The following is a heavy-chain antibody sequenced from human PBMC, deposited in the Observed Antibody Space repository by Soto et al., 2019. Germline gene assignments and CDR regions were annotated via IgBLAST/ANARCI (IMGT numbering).Heavy chain of an antibody. CDR3: SISNSYGRGDF. CDR1: GGTLNSYT. D-gene: IGHD4-17*01. V-gene: IGHV1-69*01. CDR2: IIPVFGTT. Sequence: QVQLVQSGAEVKKPGSSVRVSCKASGGTLNSYTISWVRQAPGQGLEWMGGIIPVFGTTDYAQKFQGRVTITAAQSTRTAYLDLFSLRSEDTAIYYCSISNSYGRGDFWGQGTLVTVSS. J-gene: IGHJ4*02.